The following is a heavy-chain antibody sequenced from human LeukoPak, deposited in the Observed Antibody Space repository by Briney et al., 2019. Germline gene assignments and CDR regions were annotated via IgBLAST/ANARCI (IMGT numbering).Heavy chain of an antibody. J-gene: IGHJ4*02. CDR3: VRLYRSSPYLMYFDY. V-gene: IGHV2-70*11. CDR2: IDWDDDK. CDR1: GFSLSTSGMC. Sequence: RESGPALVKPTQTLTLTCTFSGFSLSTSGMCVSWIRQPPGKALEWLARIDWDDDKYYSTSLETRLTISKDTSKNQVVLTMTNMDPVDTATYYCVRLYRSSPYLMYFDYWGQGTLVTVSS. D-gene: IGHD6-13*01.